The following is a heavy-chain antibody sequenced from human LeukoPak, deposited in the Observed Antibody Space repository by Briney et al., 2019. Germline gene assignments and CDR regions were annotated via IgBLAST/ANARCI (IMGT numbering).Heavy chain of an antibody. Sequence: SETLSLTCTVSGGSISSYYWSWIRQPPGEGLEWIGNINYSGDTNYNPSLKSRVTISADTSKNQFSLKLISVTAADTAVYYCARVPGWNYNCAHFDWYFDLWGRGTLVIVSS. CDR1: GGSISSYY. V-gene: IGHV4-59*01. J-gene: IGHJ2*01. D-gene: IGHD1-7*01. CDR2: INYSGDT. CDR3: ARVPGWNYNCAHFDWYFDL.